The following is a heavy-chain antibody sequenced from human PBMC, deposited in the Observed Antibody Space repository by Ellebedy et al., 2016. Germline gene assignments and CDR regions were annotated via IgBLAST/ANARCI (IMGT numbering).Heavy chain of an antibody. CDR1: GGSISSYY. CDR2: VYHSGST. CDR3: ARRSSGTYYAFDI. V-gene: IGHV4-59*01. J-gene: IGHJ3*02. D-gene: IGHD1-26*01. Sequence: SETLSLTCTVSGGSISSYYWSWIRQPPGKGLEWIGYVYHSGSTNYNPSFKSRVTISVDTSKNQFSLKLSSVTAADTAVYYCARRSSGTYYAFDIWGQGTMVTVSS.